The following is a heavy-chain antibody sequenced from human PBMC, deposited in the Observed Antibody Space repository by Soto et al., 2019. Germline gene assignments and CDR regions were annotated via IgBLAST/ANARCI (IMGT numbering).Heavy chain of an antibody. J-gene: IGHJ5*02. Sequence: PSETLSLTCTVPSTSVSYYYGSWIRQPPGKGLEWIGHVYDSWRTNYSPSFRSGVSMHLYTSTNQVSLNLGSVTPVDTATYYCARDGGLYDFVSGQCHEWFDPWGKGPLVNVS. CDR1: STSVSYYY. V-gene: IGHV4-59*02. D-gene: IGHD3-3*01. CDR2: VYDSWRT. CDR3: ARDGGLYDFVSGQCHEWFDP.